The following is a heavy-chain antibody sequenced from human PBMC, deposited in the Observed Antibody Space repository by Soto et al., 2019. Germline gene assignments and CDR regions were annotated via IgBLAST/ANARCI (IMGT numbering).Heavy chain of an antibody. CDR3: ARDLYATYPSDAFNV. CDR1: GVTFSKYN. D-gene: IGHD2-2*01. CDR2: IWFDGSNQ. Sequence: GGSLRLSGLASGVTFSKYNMHWVRQAPGKGLEWVAVIWFDGSNQYYAGPVQGRFTISRDNSRNTLYLQMNGLRAEDTAVYHCARDLYATYPSDAFNVWGQGTSVTVSS. J-gene: IGHJ3*01. V-gene: IGHV3-33*01.